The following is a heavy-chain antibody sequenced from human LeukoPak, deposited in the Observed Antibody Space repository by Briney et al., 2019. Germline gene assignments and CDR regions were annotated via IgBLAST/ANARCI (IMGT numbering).Heavy chain of an antibody. V-gene: IGHV3-74*01. CDR1: GFTFSSYW. D-gene: IGHD3-22*01. CDR3: ARDLRYYYDEDWFDP. Sequence: GGSLRLSCAASGFTFSSYWMHWVRQAPGKGLVWVSRINSDGSSTSYADSVKGRFTISRDNAKNTLYLQMNSPRAEDTAVYYCARDLRYYYDEDWFDPWGQGTLVTVSS. J-gene: IGHJ5*02. CDR2: INSDGSST.